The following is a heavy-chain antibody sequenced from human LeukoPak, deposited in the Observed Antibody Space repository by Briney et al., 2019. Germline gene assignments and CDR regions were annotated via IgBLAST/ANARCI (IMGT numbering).Heavy chain of an antibody. CDR1: GFIFTTYA. V-gene: IGHV3-23*05. Sequence: GGSLRLSCAASGFIFTTYAMGWVRQLPGKGLEWVSSVSSSGSDTYYTSSVKGRFTISRDNSKNTLYLQVNSLRVEDTAVYYCARRVLGAVGYFDYWGQGALVAVSS. J-gene: IGHJ4*02. D-gene: IGHD4-23*01. CDR3: ARRVLGAVGYFDY. CDR2: VSSSGSDT.